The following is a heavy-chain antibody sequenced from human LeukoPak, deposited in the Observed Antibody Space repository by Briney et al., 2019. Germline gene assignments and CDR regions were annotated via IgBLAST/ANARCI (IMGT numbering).Heavy chain of an antibody. CDR1: GHSFTTYW. J-gene: IGHJ4*02. CDR2: IYPVDSDT. CDR3: ARDYGGNSYYFDH. D-gene: IGHD4-23*01. Sequence: GESLKISCKGSGHSFTTYWIGWVRQMPGKGLEWMGIIYPVDSDTRYSPSFQGQVTISADKSISTAYLQWSSLKASDTAMYYCARDYGGNSYYFDHWGQGTLVTVSP. V-gene: IGHV5-51*01.